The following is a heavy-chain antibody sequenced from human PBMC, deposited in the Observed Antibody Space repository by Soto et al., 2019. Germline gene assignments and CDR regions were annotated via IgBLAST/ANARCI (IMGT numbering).Heavy chain of an antibody. V-gene: IGHV4-59*01. Sequence: SETLSLTCTVSGGSISSYYWSWIRQPPGKGLEWIGYIYYSGSTNYNPSLKSRVTISVDTSKNQFSLKLSSVTAADMAVYYCARGEPITFGGVISPFDPWGQGTLVTVSS. D-gene: IGHD3-16*01. CDR3: ARGEPITFGGVISPFDP. J-gene: IGHJ5*02. CDR2: IYYSGST. CDR1: GGSISSYY.